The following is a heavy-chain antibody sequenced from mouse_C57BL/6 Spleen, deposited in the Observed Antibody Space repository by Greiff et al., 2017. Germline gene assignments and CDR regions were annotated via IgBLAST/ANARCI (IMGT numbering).Heavy chain of an antibody. V-gene: IGHV1-26*01. D-gene: IGHD2-3*01. J-gene: IGHJ2*01. CDR1: GYTFTDYY. Sequence: EVQLQQSGPELVKPGASVKISCKASGYTFTDYYMNWVKQSHGKSLEWIGDINPNNGGTSYNQKFKGKATLTVDKSSSTAYMELRSLTSEDSAVYYCARSDGHWGQGTTLTVSS. CDR2: INPNNGGT. CDR3: ARSDGH.